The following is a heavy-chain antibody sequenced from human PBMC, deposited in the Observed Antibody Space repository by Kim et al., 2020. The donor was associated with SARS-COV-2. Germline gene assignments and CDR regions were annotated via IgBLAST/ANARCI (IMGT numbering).Heavy chain of an antibody. CDR3: ARDPFHSGGQYRRGVFDY. D-gene: IGHD2-15*01. CDR2: ISNDGFNK. V-gene: IGHV3-30-3*01. CDR1: GFTVSDHA. J-gene: IGHJ4*02. Sequence: GGSLRLSCAASGFTVSDHALHWVRQVPVKGLEWVAVISNDGFNKYYADSVKGRFTISRDNSKNTLHLQMNSLRAEDTAVYYCARDPFHSGGQYRRGVFDYWGQGSLVTVSS.